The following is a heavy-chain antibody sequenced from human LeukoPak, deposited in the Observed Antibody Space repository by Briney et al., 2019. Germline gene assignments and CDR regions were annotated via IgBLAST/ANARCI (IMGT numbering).Heavy chain of an antibody. D-gene: IGHD6-13*01. Sequence: GGSLRLSCAASGFTFSSYAMSWVRQAPGKGLEWVSAISGSGGSTYYADSVKGRFTISRDNSKNTLYLQMNSLRAEDTAVYYCAKARYSSSWYQAVGAFDIWGQGTMVTVSS. J-gene: IGHJ3*02. CDR1: GFTFSSYA. CDR3: AKARYSSSWYQAVGAFDI. CDR2: ISGSGGST. V-gene: IGHV3-23*01.